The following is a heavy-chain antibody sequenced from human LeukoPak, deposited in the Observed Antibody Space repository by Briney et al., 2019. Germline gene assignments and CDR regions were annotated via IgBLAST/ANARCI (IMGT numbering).Heavy chain of an antibody. CDR3: ARVNFAAAAMDV. Sequence: AGGSLRLSCAASGFTFSSYGMNWVRQAPGKGLEWVSFISSSSSYIYYADSVKGRFTISRDNAKNTLYLQMTSLRAEDTAVYYCARVNFAAAAMDVWGKGTTVTVSS. CDR1: GFTFSSYG. CDR2: ISSSSSYI. J-gene: IGHJ6*04. D-gene: IGHD6-13*01. V-gene: IGHV3-21*01.